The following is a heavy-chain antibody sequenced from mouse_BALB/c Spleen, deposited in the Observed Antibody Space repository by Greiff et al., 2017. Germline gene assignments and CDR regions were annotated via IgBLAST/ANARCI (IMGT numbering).Heavy chain of an antibody. CDR1: GFSLTGYG. J-gene: IGHJ3*01. CDR2: IWGDGST. CDR3: AREIYYDYDGPSWFAY. Sequence: QVQLQQSGPGLVAPSQSLSITCTVSGFSLTGYGVNWVRQPPGKGLEWLGMIWGDGSTDYNSALKSRLSISKDNSKSQVFLKMNSLQTDDTARYYCAREIYYDYDGPSWFAYWGQGTLVTVSA. D-gene: IGHD2-4*01. V-gene: IGHV2-6-7*01.